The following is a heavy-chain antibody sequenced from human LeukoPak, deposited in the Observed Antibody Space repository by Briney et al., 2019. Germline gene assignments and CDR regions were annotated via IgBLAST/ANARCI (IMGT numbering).Heavy chain of an antibody. CDR2: MNPNSGNT. V-gene: IGHV1-8*01. J-gene: IGHJ4*02. CDR3: ARVGYSSGYYSSFDY. D-gene: IGHD3-22*01. CDR1: GYTFTSYD. Sequence: ASVKVSCKASGYTFTSYDINWVRQATGQGLEWMGWMNPNSGNTGYAQKFQGRVTMTRDMSTSTVYMELSSLRSEDTAVYYCARVGYSSGYYSSFDYWGQGTLVTVSS.